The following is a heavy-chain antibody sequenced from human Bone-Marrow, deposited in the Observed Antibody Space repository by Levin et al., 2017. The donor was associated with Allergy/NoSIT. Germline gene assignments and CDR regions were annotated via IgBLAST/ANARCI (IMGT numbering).Heavy chain of an antibody. Sequence: GESLKISCKASGYTFTTYGLTWVRQAPGQGLEWMGWVSAYSGNTNYALNLLDRVTMTTDTATNTAYMELTSLRSDDTAIYYCARGHFPYYYYGMDVWGQGTTVVVSS. CDR3: ARGHFPYYYYGMDV. CDR1: GYTFTTYG. J-gene: IGHJ6*02. V-gene: IGHV1-18*01. CDR2: VSAYSGNT.